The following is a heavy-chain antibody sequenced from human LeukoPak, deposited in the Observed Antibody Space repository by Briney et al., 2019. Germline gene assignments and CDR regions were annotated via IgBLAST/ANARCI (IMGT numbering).Heavy chain of an antibody. CDR3: ARDAGSGTPGSY. V-gene: IGHV1-46*01. CDR1: GYTFTSYY. J-gene: IGHJ4*02. Sequence: ASVKVSCKSSGYTFTSYYMHWVRQAPGQGLEWMGIINPSDGSTSYAQKFQGRVTMTRDTSTSTVYMELSSLRSEDTAVYYWARDAGSGTPGSYWGQGTLVTVSS. CDR2: INPSDGST. D-gene: IGHD3-10*01.